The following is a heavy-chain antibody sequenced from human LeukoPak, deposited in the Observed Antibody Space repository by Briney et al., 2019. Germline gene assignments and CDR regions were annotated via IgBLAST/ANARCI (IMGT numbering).Heavy chain of an antibody. CDR3: ARGEGHYGMDV. J-gene: IGHJ6*01. CDR1: GYTFTSYV. V-gene: IGHV1-8*01. CDR2: MNANSGNT. Sequence: ASVKVSCKASGYTFTSYVINWGRQATGQGREWIGGMNANSGNTGYAQQFQGRVTMPQNTSISTAYMELRSLRSEHRAVYYCARGEGHYGMDVWGQGTTVTVSS.